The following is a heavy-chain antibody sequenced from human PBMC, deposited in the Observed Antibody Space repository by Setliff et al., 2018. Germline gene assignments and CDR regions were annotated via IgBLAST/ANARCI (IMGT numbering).Heavy chain of an antibody. D-gene: IGHD6-19*01. V-gene: IGHV4-4*07. CDR3: AREQWLDPPGYYYMDV. J-gene: IGHJ6*03. Sequence: SETLSLTCTVSGGSISSYYWSWIRQPAGKGLEWIGHIYIGGSANYNPSLKSRVTMSIGTSKNQFSLKLNSVTAADMAVHYCAREQWLDPPGYYYMDVWAKGTTVTVSS. CDR2: IYIGGSA. CDR1: GGSISSYY.